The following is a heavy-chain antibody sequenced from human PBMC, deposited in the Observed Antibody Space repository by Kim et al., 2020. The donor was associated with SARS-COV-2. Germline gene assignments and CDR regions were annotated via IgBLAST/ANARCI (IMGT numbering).Heavy chain of an antibody. CDR2: IRGTERNR. D-gene: IGHD1-1*01. CDR1: GFTFNNYA. CDR3: TKNMHGSDWHVRGMDS. Sequence: GGSLRLSCVASGFTFNNYAMTWVRQAPGKGLEWVSGIRGTERNRYYVDSVKGRFTISRDNSKNTLYLQMNSLRAEDTALYYCTKNMHGSDWHVRGMDSWG. V-gene: IGHV3-23*01. J-gene: IGHJ6*01.